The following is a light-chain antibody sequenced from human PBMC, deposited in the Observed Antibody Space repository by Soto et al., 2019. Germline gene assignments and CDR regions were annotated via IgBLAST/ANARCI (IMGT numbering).Light chain of an antibody. J-gene: IGLJ3*02. CDR2: EVS. Sequence: QSALTQPASVSGSPGQSITISCTGTSSDVGGYNYVSWYQQHPGKAPKLIIYEVSNRHSGVSNSFSGSKSGNTASLTISGLQAEDEADYYCNSYRTNYTWLFGGGTKLTVL. V-gene: IGLV2-14*01. CDR1: SSDVGGYNY. CDR3: NSYRTNYTWL.